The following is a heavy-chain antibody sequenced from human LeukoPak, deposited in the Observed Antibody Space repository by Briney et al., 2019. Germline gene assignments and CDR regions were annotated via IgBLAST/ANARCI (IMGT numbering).Heavy chain of an antibody. CDR2: ISRSSTYI. Sequence: GGSLRLSCAASGFTFNSYSMNWVRQAPGKGLEWVSSISRSSTYIYYADSMKGRFTISRDNAKNSLYLQMNSLRAEDTAMYYCARERRTGMVYYYYGMDVWGQGTTVTVSS. V-gene: IGHV3-21*01. J-gene: IGHJ6*02. D-gene: IGHD1-1*01. CDR3: ARERRTGMVYYYYGMDV. CDR1: GFTFNSYS.